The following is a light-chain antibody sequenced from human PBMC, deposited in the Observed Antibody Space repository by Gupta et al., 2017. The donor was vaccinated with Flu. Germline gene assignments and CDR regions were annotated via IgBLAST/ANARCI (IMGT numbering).Light chain of an antibody. J-gene: IGKJ1*01. CDR1: QTVSSTY. CDR2: GAS. CDR3: HQNISSRA. V-gene: IGKV3-20*01. Sequence: EIVLTQSPGTLSLSPGERATLSCRASQTVSSTYLDWYQRKPGQAPRLLIYGASNRAIGTPDRFGGSGSATDFTLTSSRRECEDCDVYYAHQNISSRAFGQGTKVEIK.